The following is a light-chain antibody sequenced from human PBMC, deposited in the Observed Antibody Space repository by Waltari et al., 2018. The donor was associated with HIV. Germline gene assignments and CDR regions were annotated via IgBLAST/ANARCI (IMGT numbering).Light chain of an antibody. V-gene: IGKV1-39*01. CDR1: QSISSY. J-gene: IGKJ2*01. CDR2: AAS. CDR3: QQTYSTPGT. Sequence: DIQMTQSPSSLSASVVDRVTITCRASQSISSYLNWYQQKAGEAPKLLIYAASSLQSGVPSRFSGSGSGTDFTLTISSLQPEDFATYYCQQTYSTPGTFGQGTKLEIK.